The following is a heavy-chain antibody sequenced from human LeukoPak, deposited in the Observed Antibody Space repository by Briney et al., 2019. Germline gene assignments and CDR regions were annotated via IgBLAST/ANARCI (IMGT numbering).Heavy chain of an antibody. CDR3: ARQSTLDYGGNSAAGY. D-gene: IGHD4-23*01. CDR1: GYSFTNYW. J-gene: IGHJ4*02. CDR2: IYPGDSDT. Sequence: GESLQISCKGSGYSFTNYWIGWVRQMPGKGLEWMGIIYPGDSDTRYSPSFQGQVTISADKSISTAYLQWSSLKASDTAMYYCARQSTLDYGGNSAAGYWGQGTLVTVSS. V-gene: IGHV5-51*01.